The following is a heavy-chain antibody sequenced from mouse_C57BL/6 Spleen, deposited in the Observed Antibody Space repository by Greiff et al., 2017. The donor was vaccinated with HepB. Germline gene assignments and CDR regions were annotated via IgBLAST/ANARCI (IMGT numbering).Heavy chain of an antibody. J-gene: IGHJ1*03. CDR1: GYSITSGYD. CDR2: ISYSGST. V-gene: IGHV3-1*01. D-gene: IGHD1-1*01. Sequence: DVKLQESGPGMVKPSQSLSLTCTVTGYSITSGYDWHWIRHFPGNKLEWMGYISYSGSTNYNPSLKSRISITHDTSKNHFFLKLNSVTTEDTATYYCAREDYGSRYFDVWGTGTTVTVSS. CDR3: AREDYGSRYFDV.